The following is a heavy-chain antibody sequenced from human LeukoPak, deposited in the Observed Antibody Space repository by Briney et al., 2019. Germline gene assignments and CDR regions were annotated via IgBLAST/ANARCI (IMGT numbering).Heavy chain of an antibody. J-gene: IGHJ4*02. V-gene: IGHV4-34*01. CDR2: INHSGST. D-gene: IGHD3-9*01. CDR1: GGSFSGYY. Sequence: SETLSLTCAVYGGSFSGYYWSWIRQPPGKGLEWIGEINHSGSTNYNPSLKSRVTISVDTSKNQFSLKLSSVTAADTAVYYCARSDHDILTGYYGIDYWGQGTLVTVSS. CDR3: ARSDHDILTGYYGIDY.